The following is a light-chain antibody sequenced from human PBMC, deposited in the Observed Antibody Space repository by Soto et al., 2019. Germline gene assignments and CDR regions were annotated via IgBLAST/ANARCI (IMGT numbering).Light chain of an antibody. CDR3: CSYAGSSIVV. J-gene: IGLJ2*01. CDR1: SSDVGSYNL. CDR2: EGS. Sequence: QSVLTQPASVSGYPGQSITISCTGTSSDVGSYNLVSWYQQHPGKAPKLMIYEGSKRPSGVSNRFSGSKSGNTASLTISGLQAEDEADYYCCSYAGSSIVVFGGGTKVTVL. V-gene: IGLV2-23*01.